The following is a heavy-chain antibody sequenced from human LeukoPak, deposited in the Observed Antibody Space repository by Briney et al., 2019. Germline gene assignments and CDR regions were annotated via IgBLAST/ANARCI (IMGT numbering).Heavy chain of an antibody. CDR3: ARFNFFGEDGQRKGFDY. D-gene: IGHD5-24*01. V-gene: IGHV3-30*16. CDR2: ISYDGSKI. CDR1: GSESTFTSYA. J-gene: IGHJ4*02. Sequence: PGRSLRLSCAASGSESTFTSYAMHWVRQAPGKGLEWVSYISYDGSKINYAESVQGRFTVSRDNSKTTLYLQMNSLRVEDTALYYCARFNFFGEDGQRKGFDYWGPGTLVTVSS.